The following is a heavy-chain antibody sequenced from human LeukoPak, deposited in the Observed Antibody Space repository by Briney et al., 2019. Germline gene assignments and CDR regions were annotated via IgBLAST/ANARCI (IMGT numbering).Heavy chain of an antibody. CDR3: ARGAFYDY. CDR2: IGESGGST. J-gene: IGHJ4*02. CDR1: GFAFSSYG. Sequence: PGGTLRLSCAASGFAFSSYGMSWVHQAPGKGLEWVATIGESGGSTYYADSVKGRFTISRDNSKNTLYLQMNSLRAEDTALYFCARGAFYDYWGQGTLVTVSS. V-gene: IGHV3-23*01. D-gene: IGHD2/OR15-2a*01.